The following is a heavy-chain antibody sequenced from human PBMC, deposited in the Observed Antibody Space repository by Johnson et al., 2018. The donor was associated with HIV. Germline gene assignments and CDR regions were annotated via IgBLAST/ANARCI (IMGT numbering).Heavy chain of an antibody. CDR1: DFTVSSNY. CDR2: IYSGGST. J-gene: IGHJ3*02. CDR3: AREYYYESPEAFDI. D-gene: IGHD3-22*01. Sequence: VQLVESGGRLIQPGGSLRLSCTASDFTVSSNYMSWVRQAPGKGLEWVSVIYSGGSTHYADSVKGRFTISRDNSKNTLYLQMNSLRAEDTAVYYCAREYYYESPEAFDIWGQGTMVTVSS. V-gene: IGHV3-53*01.